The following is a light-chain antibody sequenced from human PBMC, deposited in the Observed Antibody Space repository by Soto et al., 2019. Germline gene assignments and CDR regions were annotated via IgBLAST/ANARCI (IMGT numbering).Light chain of an antibody. J-gene: IGKJ4*01. CDR1: QSVSTN. Sequence: DIVLTQSPSTLSVSPGERATLSCRASQSVSTNLALYQHKLGQAPRLLIYGASTRVTGIPARFSGSGSGTDLSLTISYLKSEDFGIYHCQEDYNGRPPVTVGGGTKVES. CDR3: QEDYNGRPPVT. CDR2: GAS. V-gene: IGKV3-15*01.